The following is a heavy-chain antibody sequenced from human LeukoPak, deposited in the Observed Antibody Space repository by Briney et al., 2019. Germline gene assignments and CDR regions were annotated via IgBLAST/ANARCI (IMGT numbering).Heavy chain of an antibody. CDR3: ARAAGGYWRDFDY. CDR2: IYYSGST. D-gene: IGHD3-10*01. J-gene: IGHJ4*02. CDR1: GGSISSGGYY. V-gene: IGHV4-31*03. Sequence: SETLSLTCTVSGGSISSGGYYWSWIRQHPGKGLEWIGYIYYSGSTYYNPSLKSRVTMSVDTSKNQFSLKLSSVTAADTAVYYCARAAGGYWRDFDYWGQGTLVTVSS.